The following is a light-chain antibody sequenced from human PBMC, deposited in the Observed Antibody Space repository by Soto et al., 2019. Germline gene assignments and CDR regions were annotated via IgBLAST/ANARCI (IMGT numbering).Light chain of an antibody. CDR1: TXAVTSGHY. CDR2: DTS. CDR3: LLSYSGARV. V-gene: IGLV7-46*01. J-gene: IGLJ3*02. Sequence: QTVVTQEXXLTVXXXXXVXLXXXSSTXAVTSGHYPYWFQQKPGQAPRTLIYDTSNKHSWTPARFSGSLLGGKAALTLSGAQPEDEAEYYCLLSYSGARVFGGGTKLTVL.